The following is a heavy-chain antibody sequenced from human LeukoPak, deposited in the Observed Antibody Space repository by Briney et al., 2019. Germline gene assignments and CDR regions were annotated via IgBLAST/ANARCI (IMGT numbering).Heavy chain of an antibody. V-gene: IGHV5-51*01. CDR3: ARLRKGWFWDLSSDC. J-gene: IGHJ4*02. CDR1: GYSFTNYW. CDR2: IYPADSDT. Sequence: GESLKISCEASGYSFTNYWIGWVRQMPGKGLEWMGIIYPADSDTKYSPSFQGHVTISADKSISTAYLQWSSLKASDTAIYYCARLRKGWFWDLSSDCWGQGTTVTVSS. D-gene: IGHD3-10*01.